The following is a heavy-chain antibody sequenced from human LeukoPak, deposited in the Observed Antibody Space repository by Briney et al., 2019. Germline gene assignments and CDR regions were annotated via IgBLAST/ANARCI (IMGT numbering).Heavy chain of an antibody. CDR3: AKDPDNADYFDY. CDR2: ISGSGGST. Sequence: PGGSLRLSCAASGFTFSSYAMSWVRQAPGKRLEWVSAISGSGGSTYYADSVKGRFTISRDNSKNTLYLQMNSLRAEDTAVYYCAKDPDNADYFDYWGQGTLVTVSS. D-gene: IGHD5-24*01. V-gene: IGHV3-23*01. CDR1: GFTFSSYA. J-gene: IGHJ4*02.